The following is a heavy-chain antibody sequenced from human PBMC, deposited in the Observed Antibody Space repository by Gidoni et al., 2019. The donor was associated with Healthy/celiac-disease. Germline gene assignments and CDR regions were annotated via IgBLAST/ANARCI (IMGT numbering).Heavy chain of an antibody. CDR2: IKSKTDGGTT. CDR3: TTPDWNYESDAFDI. J-gene: IGHJ3*02. Sequence: EVQLVESGGGLVKPGRSLRLLCPASCFTFCNPWMNWVRQAPGKGLEWVGRIKSKTDGGTTDYAAPVKGRFTISRDDSKNTLYLQMNSLKTEDTAVYYCTTPDWNYESDAFDIWGQGTMVTVSS. V-gene: IGHV3-15*07. CDR1: CFTFCNPW. D-gene: IGHD1-7*01.